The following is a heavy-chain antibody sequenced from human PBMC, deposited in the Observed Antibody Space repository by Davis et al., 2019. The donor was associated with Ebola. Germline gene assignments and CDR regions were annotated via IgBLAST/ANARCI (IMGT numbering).Heavy chain of an antibody. Sequence: PSETLSLTCAVYGGSFSGYYWSWIRQPPGKGLEWIGEINHSGSTNYNPSLKSRVTISVDTSKNQFSLKLSSVTAADTAVYYCARTPYDFWSGYYLHFDYWGQGTLVTVSS. J-gene: IGHJ4*02. V-gene: IGHV4-34*01. CDR3: ARTPYDFWSGYYLHFDY. CDR1: GGSFSGYY. CDR2: INHSGST. D-gene: IGHD3-3*01.